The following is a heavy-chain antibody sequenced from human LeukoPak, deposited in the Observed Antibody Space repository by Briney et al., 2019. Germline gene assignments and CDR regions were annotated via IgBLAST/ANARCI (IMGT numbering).Heavy chain of an antibody. V-gene: IGHV3-33*03. CDR3: AGYYDSSGFF. CDR1: GFTFSNYG. CDR2: VWYDGSNK. D-gene: IGHD3-22*01. J-gene: IGHJ4*02. Sequence: GGSLRLSCAASGFTFSNYGMHWVRQAPGKGLEWVATVWYDGSNKYYADSVEGRFTISRDNSKNTLSLQMNSLRAEDTAVYYCAGYYDSSGFFWGQGTLVTVSS.